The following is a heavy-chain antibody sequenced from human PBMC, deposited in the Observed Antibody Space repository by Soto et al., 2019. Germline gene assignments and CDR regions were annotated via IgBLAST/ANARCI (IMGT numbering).Heavy chain of an antibody. CDR1: GYTFTSYA. V-gene: IGHV1-3*01. CDR2: INAGNGNT. J-gene: IGHJ6*03. D-gene: IGHD5-18*01. CDR3: ATGDTAMVTFSYYYMDV. Sequence: QVQLVQSGAEVKKPGASVKVSCKASGYTFTSYAMHWVRQAPGQRLEWMGWINAGNGNTKYSQKFQGRVTITRDTSASTAYMELSSLRSEDTAVYYCATGDTAMVTFSYYYMDVWGKGTTVTVSS.